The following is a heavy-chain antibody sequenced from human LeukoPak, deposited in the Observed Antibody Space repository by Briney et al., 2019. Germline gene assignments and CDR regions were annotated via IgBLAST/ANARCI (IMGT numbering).Heavy chain of an antibody. D-gene: IGHD3-10*01. CDR2: INTNTGNP. CDR1: GYTFTSYA. CDR3: ARGYRGRSGSYEVAQFEN. V-gene: IGHV7-4-1*02. Sequence: GASVKVSCKASGYTFTSYAMNWVRQAPGQGLEWMGWINTNTGNPTYAQGFTGRLVFSLDTSVSTAYLQISSLKTEDTAVYYCARGYRGRSGSYEVAQFENWGQGTLVTVSS. J-gene: IGHJ4*02.